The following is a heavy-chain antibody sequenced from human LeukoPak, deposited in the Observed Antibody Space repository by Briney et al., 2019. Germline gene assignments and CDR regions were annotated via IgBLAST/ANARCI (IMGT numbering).Heavy chain of an antibody. D-gene: IGHD3-9*01. CDR1: GGSISSYY. V-gene: IGHV4-4*07. CDR2: IYTSGST. J-gene: IGHJ4*02. Sequence: PSETLSLTCTVSGGSISSYYWSWIRQPAGKGLEWIGRIYTSGSTNYNPSLKSRVTMSVDTSKNQFSLKLSSVTAADTAVYYCARATRNYDILTGYYEHFDYWGQGTLVTVSS. CDR3: ARATRNYDILTGYYEHFDY.